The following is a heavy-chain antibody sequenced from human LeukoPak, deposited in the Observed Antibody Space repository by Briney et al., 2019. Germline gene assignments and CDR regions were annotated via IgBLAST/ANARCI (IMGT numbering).Heavy chain of an antibody. CDR3: AKASDYGGNEFDF. J-gene: IGHJ5*01. CDR1: GFTFEHYG. CDR2: ITWNSGYK. D-gene: IGHD4-23*01. Sequence: GGSLRLSCAASGFTFEHYGMHGVRQVPGKGLEWVAYITWNSGYKGYADSVKGRFAISRDNAKNSLHLQMNSLTGDDTAFYYCAKASDYGGNEFDFWGQGTLVTVSS. V-gene: IGHV3-9*01.